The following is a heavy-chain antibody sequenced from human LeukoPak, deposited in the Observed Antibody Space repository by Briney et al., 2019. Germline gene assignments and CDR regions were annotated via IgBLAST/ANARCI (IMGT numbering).Heavy chain of an antibody. D-gene: IGHD6-19*01. CDR2: IYGGGAT. Sequence: GGSLRLSCAASGLTVSSDYMAWVRQAPGKGLEWISVIYGGGATYYADSVQGRFTISRDTSNNALYLQMISLRVEDTAVYYCARHRYSSGWSDYDYWGQGILVTVSS. CDR3: ARHRYSSGWSDYDY. J-gene: IGHJ4*02. V-gene: IGHV3-66*04. CDR1: GLTVSSDY.